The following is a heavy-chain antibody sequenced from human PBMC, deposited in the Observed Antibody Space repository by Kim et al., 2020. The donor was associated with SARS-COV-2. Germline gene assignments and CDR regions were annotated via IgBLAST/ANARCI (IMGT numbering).Heavy chain of an antibody. CDR1: GYSFTSYW. Sequence: GESLKISCKGSGYSFTSYWIGWVRQMPGKGLEWMGIIYPGDSDTRYSPSFQGQVTISADKSISTAYLQWSSLKASDTAMYYCARQSVGYCSSTSCYGTYGMDVWGQGTTVTVSS. CDR3: ARQSVGYCSSTSCYGTYGMDV. J-gene: IGHJ6*02. CDR2: IYPGDSDT. V-gene: IGHV5-51*01. D-gene: IGHD2-2*01.